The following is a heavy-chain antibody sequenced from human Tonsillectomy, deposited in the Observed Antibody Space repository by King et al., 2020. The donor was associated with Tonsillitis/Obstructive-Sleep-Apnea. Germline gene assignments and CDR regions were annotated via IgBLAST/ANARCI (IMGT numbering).Heavy chain of an antibody. D-gene: IGHD3/OR15-3a*01. V-gene: IGHV1-46*04. CDR3: ARGPLDVIRGFFDY. Sequence: QLVQSGAEVKTPGASVTVSCKASGYTLTNYYMHWLRQAPGQGLEWMGIINPSGGFTSSAQKLQGRITMTSDTSTSIVYMDLSRLRFEDTSVYFCARGPLDVIRGFFDYWGQGTLVTVSS. J-gene: IGHJ4*02. CDR2: INPSGGFT. CDR1: GYTLTNYY.